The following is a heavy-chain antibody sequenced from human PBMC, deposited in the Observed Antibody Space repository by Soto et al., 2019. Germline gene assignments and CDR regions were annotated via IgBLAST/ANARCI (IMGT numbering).Heavy chain of an antibody. CDR2: TYYRSKWYN. CDR3: ARGGGSSWYYYYYGMDV. V-gene: IGHV6-1*01. CDR1: GDSVSSNSAA. Sequence: SQTLSLPCALSGDSVSSNSAAWNWIRQSPSRGLEWLGRTYYRSKWYNAYAVSVKSRITINPDTSKNQFSLQLNSVTPEDTAVYYCARGGGSSWYYYYYGMDVWGQGTTVTVSS. J-gene: IGHJ6*02. D-gene: IGHD6-13*01.